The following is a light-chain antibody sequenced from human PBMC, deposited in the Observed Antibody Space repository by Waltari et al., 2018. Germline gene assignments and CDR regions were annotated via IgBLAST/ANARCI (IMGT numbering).Light chain of an antibody. V-gene: IGKV4-1*01. J-gene: IGKJ5*01. CDR1: QSVFYSAINKNY. Sequence: DIVMTQSPDSLAVSLGERATINCKSSQSVFYSAINKNYLAWYQQKPGQPPKLLIYWASSRGSGVLDRCTGGGSATDFTLTISSLQHDDVAVDYCHQYYSTPPITFGQGTRLEIK. CDR3: HQYYSTPPIT. CDR2: WAS.